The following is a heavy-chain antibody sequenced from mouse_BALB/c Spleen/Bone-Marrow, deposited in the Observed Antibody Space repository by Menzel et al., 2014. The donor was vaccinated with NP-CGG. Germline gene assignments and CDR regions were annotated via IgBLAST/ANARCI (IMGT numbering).Heavy chain of an antibody. CDR3: ATIYYGNSYAMDY. D-gene: IGHD2-1*01. CDR1: GFTFGDYV. J-gene: IGHJ4*01. CDR2: ISNLAYSI. V-gene: IGHV5-15*02. Sequence: EVMLVESGGGLVQPGGSRKLSCAASGFTFGDYVMAWVRQAPGKGPEWVALISNLAYSIYYADTVTGRFTISRENAKNTLYLEMSSLRSEDTAMYYCATIYYGNSYAMDYWGQGTSVTVSS.